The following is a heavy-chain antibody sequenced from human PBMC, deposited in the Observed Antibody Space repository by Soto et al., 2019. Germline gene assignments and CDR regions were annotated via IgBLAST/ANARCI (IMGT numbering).Heavy chain of an antibody. Sequence: GESLKLSCKTSGYNFDNYWIIWVRQMPGKGLEWMGRVDPSDSYVNYSPSFEGHIAISIDKSINTAYLQWSSLKASDTAIYYCARPQGDTDWLAPWGQGTLVTVSS. CDR1: GYNFDNYW. CDR2: VDPSDSYV. D-gene: IGHD3-16*01. J-gene: IGHJ5*02. CDR3: ARPQGDTDWLAP. V-gene: IGHV5-10-1*01.